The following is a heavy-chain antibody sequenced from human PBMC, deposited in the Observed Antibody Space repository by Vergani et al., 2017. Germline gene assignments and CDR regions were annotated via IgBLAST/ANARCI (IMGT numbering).Heavy chain of an antibody. J-gene: IGHJ4*02. D-gene: IGHD3-22*01. CDR2: IIPIFGTA. CDR1: GYTFTSYG. CDR3: ARSSEYYYDSSALDV. Sequence: QVQLVQSGAEVKKPGASVKVSCKASGYTFTSYGISWVRQAPGQGLEWMGGIIPIFGTANYAQKFQGRVTITADESTSTAYMELSSLRSEDTAVYYCARSSEYYYDSSALDVWGQGTLVTVSS. V-gene: IGHV1-69*13.